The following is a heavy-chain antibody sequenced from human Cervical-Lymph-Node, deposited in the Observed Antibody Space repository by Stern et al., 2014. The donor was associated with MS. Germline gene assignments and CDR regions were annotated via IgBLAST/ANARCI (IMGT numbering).Heavy chain of an antibody. CDR2: IWYDGSNK. J-gene: IGHJ6*02. V-gene: IGHV3-33*01. CDR1: GFTFSSYG. Sequence: VQLVESGGGVVQPGRSLRLSCAASGFTFSSYGMHWVRQAPGKGLEWVAVIWYDGSNKYYADSVKGRFTIARDNSKNTLYLQMNSLRAEDTAVYYCARDRRFLEWLSPNYYYYGMDVWGQGTTVTVSS. CDR3: ARDRRFLEWLSPNYYYYGMDV. D-gene: IGHD3-3*01.